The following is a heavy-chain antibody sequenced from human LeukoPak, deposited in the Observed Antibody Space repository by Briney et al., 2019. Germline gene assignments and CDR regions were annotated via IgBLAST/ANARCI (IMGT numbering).Heavy chain of an antibody. CDR2: ISGSGGST. CDR1: GFRFSTYV. CDR3: AKRPIAVAGKYFDY. J-gene: IGHJ4*02. Sequence: GGSLRLSCAASGFRFSTYVMTWVRQAPGKGLEWVSAISGSGGSTFYADSVKGRFTISRDNSKNTLYLQMNSLRAEDTAVYYCAKRPIAVAGKYFDYWGQGTLVTVSS. V-gene: IGHV3-23*01. D-gene: IGHD6-19*01.